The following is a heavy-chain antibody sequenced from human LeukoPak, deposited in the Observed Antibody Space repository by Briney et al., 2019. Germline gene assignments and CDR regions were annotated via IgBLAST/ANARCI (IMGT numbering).Heavy chain of an antibody. CDR1: GGTFSSYA. V-gene: IGHV1-69*13. Sequence: ASVKVSCKASGGTFSSYAISWVRQAPGQGLEWMGGIIPIFGTANYAQKFQGRVTITADESTSTAYMELSSLRSEDTAVYYCARDRTSGWYPYYFHHWGQGTLVTVSS. CDR3: ARDRTSGWYPYYFHH. J-gene: IGHJ4*02. CDR2: IIPIFGTA. D-gene: IGHD6-19*01.